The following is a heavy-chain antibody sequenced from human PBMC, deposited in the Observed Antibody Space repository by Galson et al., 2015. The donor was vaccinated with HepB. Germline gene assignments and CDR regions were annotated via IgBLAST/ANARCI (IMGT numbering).Heavy chain of an antibody. Sequence: SETLSLTCTVSDGSLSPYYWSWIRQPPGKGLEWIGYIYHSGSTNYNPSFKSRVTISLDTSKMRFSLRLSSVTAADTAVYYCARGSYSSNWWWGNYFDSWGQGALVTVSS. CDR3: ARGSYSSNWWWGNYFDS. CDR1: DGSLSPYY. CDR2: IYHSGST. V-gene: IGHV4-59*01. J-gene: IGHJ4*02. D-gene: IGHD6-13*01.